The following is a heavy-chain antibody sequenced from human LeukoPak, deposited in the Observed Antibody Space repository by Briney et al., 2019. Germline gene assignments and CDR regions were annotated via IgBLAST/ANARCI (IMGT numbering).Heavy chain of an antibody. CDR2: ISYSGST. CDR1: DDSFSSHY. D-gene: IGHD4-17*01. J-gene: IGHJ3*02. Sequence: SQTLSLTCTVSDDSFSSHYWTWIRQPPGKGLEWIGYISYSGSTNYNPSLKSRVTISVDTSKNQFSLKLSSVTAADTAVYFCARDPTTVTKGFDIWGQGTLVTVSS. CDR3: ARDPTTVTKGFDI. V-gene: IGHV4-59*11.